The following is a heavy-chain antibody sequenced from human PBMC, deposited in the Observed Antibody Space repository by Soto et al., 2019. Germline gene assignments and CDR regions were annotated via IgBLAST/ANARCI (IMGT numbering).Heavy chain of an antibody. CDR1: GYTFTGYY. Sequence: ASVKVSCKASGYTFTGYYMHWVRQAPGQGLEWMGWINPNSGGTNYAQKFQGWVTMTRDTSISTAYMELSRLRSDDTAVYYCAREASRTYSSSWYAPYYYGMDVWAQGTTVTVSS. V-gene: IGHV1-2*04. CDR3: AREASRTYSSSWYAPYYYGMDV. J-gene: IGHJ6*02. CDR2: INPNSGGT. D-gene: IGHD6-13*01.